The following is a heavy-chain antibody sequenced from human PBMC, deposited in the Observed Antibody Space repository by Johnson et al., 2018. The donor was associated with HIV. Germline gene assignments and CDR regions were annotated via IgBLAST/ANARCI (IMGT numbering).Heavy chain of an antibody. J-gene: IGHJ3*02. V-gene: IGHV3-9*01. CDR2: ISGSGSAR. Sequence: VQLVESGGGLVQPGRSLRLSCAASGFTFDDYAMHWVRQAPGKGLEWVSGISGSGSARYYADSVKGRFTISRDDSKNTLYLQMNSLKTEDTAVYYCATVEYTYARAFDIWGQGTMVTVSS. D-gene: IGHD5-18*01. CDR1: GFTFDDYA. CDR3: ATVEYTYARAFDI.